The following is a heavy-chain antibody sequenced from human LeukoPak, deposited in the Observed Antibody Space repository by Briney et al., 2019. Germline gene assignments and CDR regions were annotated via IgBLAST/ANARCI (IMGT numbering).Heavy chain of an antibody. Sequence: SQTLSLTCTVSGGSISSSSYYWGWIRQPPGKGLEWIGSIYYSGSTYYNPSLKSRVTISVDTSKNQFSLKLSSMTAADTAVYYCARDEGSAVAGWASPGMDVWGQGTTVTVSS. D-gene: IGHD6-19*01. CDR2: IYYSGST. V-gene: IGHV4-39*07. CDR3: ARDEGSAVAGWASPGMDV. J-gene: IGHJ6*02. CDR1: GGSISSSSYY.